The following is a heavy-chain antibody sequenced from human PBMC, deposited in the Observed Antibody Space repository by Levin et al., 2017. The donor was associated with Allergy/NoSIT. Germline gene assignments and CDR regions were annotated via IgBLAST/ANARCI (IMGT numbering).Heavy chain of an antibody. V-gene: IGHV4-59*01. CDR1: GGSISSYY. CDR2: IYYSGST. Sequence: PSETLSLTCTVSGGSISSYYWSWIRQPPGKGLEWIGYIYYSGSTNYNPSLKSRVTISVDTSKNQFSLKLSSVTAADTAVYYCARENSSGWLSRWGQGTLVTVSS. CDR3: ARENSSGWLSR. D-gene: IGHD6-19*01. J-gene: IGHJ4*02.